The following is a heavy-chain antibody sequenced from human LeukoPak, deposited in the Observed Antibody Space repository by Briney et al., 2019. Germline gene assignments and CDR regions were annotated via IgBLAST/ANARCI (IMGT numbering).Heavy chain of an antibody. V-gene: IGHV3-23*01. D-gene: IGHD5-18*01. CDR1: GFTFSSYA. CDR3: AKVPRPGYSYGYFY. J-gene: IGHJ4*02. CDR2: ISGSGGST. Sequence: PGGSLRLSCAASGFTFSSYAMSWVRQAPGKGLEWVSAISGSGGSTYYADSVKGRFTISRDNCKNTLYLQMNSLRAEDTAVYYCAKVPRPGYSYGYFYWGQGTLVTVSS.